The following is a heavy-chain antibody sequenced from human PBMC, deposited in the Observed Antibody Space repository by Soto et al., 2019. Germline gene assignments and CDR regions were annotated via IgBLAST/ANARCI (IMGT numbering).Heavy chain of an antibody. CDR1: GGSISSYY. CDR2: IYYSGST. J-gene: IGHJ4*02. CDR3: PGVDTAMVTPYSD. V-gene: IGHV4-59*01. Sequence: PSETLSLTCTVSGGSISSYYWSWIRQPPGKGLEWIGYIYYSGSTNYNPSLKSRVTISVDTSKIPFSLKLSSVTAADTAVYYCPGVDTAMVTPYSDWGQGTLVTVSS. D-gene: IGHD5-18*01.